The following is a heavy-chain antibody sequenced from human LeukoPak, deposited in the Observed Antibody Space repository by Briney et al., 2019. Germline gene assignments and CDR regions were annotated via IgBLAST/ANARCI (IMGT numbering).Heavy chain of an antibody. CDR1: GGSISGYY. CDR3: ARGTPHGPYYYYIDV. CDR2: IYTSENT. Sequence: SETLSLTCTVSGGSISGYYWNWIRQTAGKGLEWIGRIYTSENTKYNPSLKSRVTMSLDTSKNQFSLTLTSVTAADTAIYYCARGTPHGPYYYYIDVWGKGTTVTVSS. V-gene: IGHV4-4*07. J-gene: IGHJ6*03. D-gene: IGHD2-15*01.